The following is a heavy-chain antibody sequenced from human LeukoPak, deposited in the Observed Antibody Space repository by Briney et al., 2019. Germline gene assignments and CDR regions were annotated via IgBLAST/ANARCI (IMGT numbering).Heavy chain of an antibody. V-gene: IGHV3-7*03. CDR2: IKQDGSEK. J-gene: IGHJ6*03. CDR1: GFTFNNYW. CDR3: ARGARLGYYYMDV. Sequence: GGSLRLSCAVSGFTFNNYWMNWVRQAPGKGLEWVANIKQDGSEKYYVDSVKGRFTISRDNSKNTLYLQMNSLRAEDTAVYYCARGARLGYYYMDVWGEGTTVTVSS.